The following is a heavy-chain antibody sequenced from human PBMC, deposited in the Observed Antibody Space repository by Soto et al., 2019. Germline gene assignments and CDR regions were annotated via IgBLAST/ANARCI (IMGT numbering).Heavy chain of an antibody. CDR1: GGSVSSGNYF. Sequence: QVQLQESGPGLVKSSETLSLTCTVSGGSVSSGNYFWSWIRQPPGKELEWIAYVYYSGSTNYNPSLKSRVTMSLDTSKNQFSLKLSSVTAADTAVFYCARLPRARNADPRRPLGYFDLWGRGTLVTVSS. J-gene: IGHJ2*01. CDR3: ARLPRARNADPRRPLGYFDL. CDR2: VYYSGST. D-gene: IGHD2-8*01. V-gene: IGHV4-61*01.